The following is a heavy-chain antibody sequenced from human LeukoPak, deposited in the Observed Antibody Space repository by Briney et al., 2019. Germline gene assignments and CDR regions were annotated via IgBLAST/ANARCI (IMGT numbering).Heavy chain of an antibody. CDR3: ARARYDILRYFDY. CDR2: ISYDGSNK. Sequence: NPGGSLRLSCAASGFTFSSYAMHWVRQAPGKGLEWVAVISYDGSNKYYADSVEGRFTISRDNSKNTLYLQMNSLRAEDTAVYYCARARYDILRYFDYWGQGTLVTVSS. V-gene: IGHV3-30*04. D-gene: IGHD3-9*01. J-gene: IGHJ4*02. CDR1: GFTFSSYA.